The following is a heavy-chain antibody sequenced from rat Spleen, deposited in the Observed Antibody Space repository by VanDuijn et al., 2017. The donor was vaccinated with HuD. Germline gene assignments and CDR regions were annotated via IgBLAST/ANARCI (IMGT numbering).Heavy chain of an antibody. D-gene: IGHD1-6*01. V-gene: IGHV2-1*01. CDR3: TRSVSYVYYGLLPRGGFAY. CDR2: IWGDGST. CDR1: GFSLTSNS. Sequence: QVQLKESGPGLVQPSQTLSLTCTVSGFSLTSNSVHWVRQPPGKGLEWMGGIWGDGSTDYNSPLRSRLSISRDTSKSQVFLKMNSLQTGDTAIYFCTRSVSYVYYGLLPRGGFAYWGQGALVTVSS. J-gene: IGHJ3*01.